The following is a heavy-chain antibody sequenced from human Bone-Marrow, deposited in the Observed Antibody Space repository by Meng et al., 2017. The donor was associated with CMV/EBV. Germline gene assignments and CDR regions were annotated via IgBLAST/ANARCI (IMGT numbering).Heavy chain of an antibody. D-gene: IGHD3-3*01. CDR1: GGSFSGYY. CDR3: ARGRGVEIWSGYSPLLSYYYYVMDV. Sequence: GSLRLSCAVYGGSFSGYYWSWICQPPGKGLEWIGEINHSGSTNYNPSLKSRVTISGDTSKNQFSQKLSSVTAADTAVYYCARGRGVEIWSGYSPLLSYYYYVMDVWGQGTTVTVSS. J-gene: IGHJ6*02. CDR2: INHSGST. V-gene: IGHV4-34*01.